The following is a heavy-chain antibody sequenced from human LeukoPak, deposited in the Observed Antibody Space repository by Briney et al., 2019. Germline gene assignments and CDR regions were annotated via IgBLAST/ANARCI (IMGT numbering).Heavy chain of an antibody. D-gene: IGHD2-2*01. CDR1: GGSINSNDYY. Sequence: SETLSLTCTVSGGSINSNDYYWGWIRQPPGKGLEWLGSIFYSGSSYYNPSLKSRVTISVDTSNNQFSLKLTSVTAADTAVYYCARDTAWATSSSDWFDPWGQGTLVTVSS. CDR3: ARDTAWATSSSDWFDP. J-gene: IGHJ5*02. CDR2: IFYSGSS. V-gene: IGHV4-39*07.